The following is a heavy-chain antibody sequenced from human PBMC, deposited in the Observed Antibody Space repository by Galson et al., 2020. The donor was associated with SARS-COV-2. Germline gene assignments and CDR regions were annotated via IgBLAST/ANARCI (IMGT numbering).Heavy chain of an antibody. D-gene: IGHD6-19*01. V-gene: IGHV3-33*01. CDR1: GFTFSDHA. CDR2: IFFDGSEK. Sequence: GEYLKISCGASGFTFSDHAMHWVRQAPGKGLEWVAQIFFDGSEKYYGDSVRGRFTISRDSSKNTVYLQMNNLRVDDTAVYYCARDGQSSRGWAFDYWGQGTLLTVSS. CDR3: ARDGQSSRGWAFDY. J-gene: IGHJ4*02.